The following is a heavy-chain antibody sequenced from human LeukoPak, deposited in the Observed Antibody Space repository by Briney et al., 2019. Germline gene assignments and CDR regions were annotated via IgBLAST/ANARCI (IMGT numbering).Heavy chain of an antibody. CDR1: GYTFTSYG. D-gene: IGHD3-10*01. CDR2: ITAYNDNT. J-gene: IGHJ4*02. Sequence: ASVKVSCKASGYTFTSYGISWVRQAPGQGLEWMGWITAYNDNTNYAQKLQGRVTMTTDTSTSTAYMELRSLRSDYTAVYYCARALLWFGEPSHIDYWGQGTLVTASS. CDR3: ARALLWFGEPSHIDY. V-gene: IGHV1-18*01.